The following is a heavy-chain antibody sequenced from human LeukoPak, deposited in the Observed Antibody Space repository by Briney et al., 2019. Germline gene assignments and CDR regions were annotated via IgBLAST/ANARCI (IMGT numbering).Heavy chain of an antibody. D-gene: IGHD3-10*01. CDR1: GGSISSSSYY. CDR2: IYYSGST. J-gene: IGHJ5*02. CDR3: ARTPFKYYYGSGSANNWFDP. V-gene: IGHV4-39*01. Sequence: PSETLSLTCTVSGGSISSSSYYWGWIRQPPGKGLEWIGGIYYSGSTYYNPSLKSRVTISVDTSMNQFSLKLSSVTAADTAVYYCARTPFKYYYGSGSANNWFDPWGQGTLVTVSS.